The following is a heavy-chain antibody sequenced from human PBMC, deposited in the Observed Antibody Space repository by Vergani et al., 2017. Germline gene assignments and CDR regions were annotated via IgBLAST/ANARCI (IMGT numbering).Heavy chain of an antibody. CDR3: AKGTSASGSGAY. V-gene: IGHV3-23*01. Sequence: EVQLLESGGGLVQPGGSLRLSCAASGFTFSSYAMSWVRPAPGKGLEWVSAISGSGGSTYYADSVKGRFTISRDNSKNTLYLQMNSLRAEDTAVYYCAKGTSASGSGAYWGQGTLVSVSS. J-gene: IGHJ4*02. CDR1: GFTFSSYA. D-gene: IGHD3-10*01. CDR2: ISGSGGST.